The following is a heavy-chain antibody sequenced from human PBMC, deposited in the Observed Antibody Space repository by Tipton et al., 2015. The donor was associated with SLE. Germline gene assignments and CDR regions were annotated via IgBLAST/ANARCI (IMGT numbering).Heavy chain of an antibody. V-gene: IGHV1-2*02. D-gene: IGHD1-7*01. CDR2: INPNSGGT. CDR3: GTYNWNYVQFDY. J-gene: IGHJ4*02. CDR1: GYTFAGYY. Sequence: QSGAEVKKPGASVKVSCLASGYTFAGYYMHWVRQAPGQGLEWMGWINPNSGGTNYAQKFRDRVTVTSDTSTSTAYMELSRLRSDDTAVYYCGTYNWNYVQFDYWGQGTLVTVSS.